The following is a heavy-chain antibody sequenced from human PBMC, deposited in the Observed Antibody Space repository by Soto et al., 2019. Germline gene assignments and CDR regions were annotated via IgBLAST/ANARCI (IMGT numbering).Heavy chain of an antibody. CDR2: IIPMFGKA. D-gene: IGHD3-22*01. CDR3: ARDGTRSDSSAYYYRY. J-gene: IGHJ4*02. Sequence: SVKVSCKASGGTFSRYAISWVRQAPGQGLEWMGGIIPMFGKANDAQKFQGRVTITADESTRTGYMELRRLISEDTAAYYCARDGTRSDSSAYYYRYWGQGSMVRVCS. V-gene: IGHV1-69*13. CDR1: GGTFSRYA.